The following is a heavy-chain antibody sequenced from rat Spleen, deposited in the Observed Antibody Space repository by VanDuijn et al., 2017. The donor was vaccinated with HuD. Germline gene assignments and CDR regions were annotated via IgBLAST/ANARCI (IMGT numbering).Heavy chain of an antibody. J-gene: IGHJ2*01. CDR1: GFSLINYS. D-gene: IGHD3-8*01. CDR3: ARGPEGGIPDY. CDR2: MWRSGST. V-gene: IGHV2-45*01. Sequence: QVQLMESGPGLVQPSETLSLTCTVSGFSLINYSVHWVRQPPGKGLEGVGGMWRSGSTEYNSGPKSRLSISRDTSKSQVFLKMNSLQTEDTATYYCARGPEGGIPDYWGQGVMVTVSS.